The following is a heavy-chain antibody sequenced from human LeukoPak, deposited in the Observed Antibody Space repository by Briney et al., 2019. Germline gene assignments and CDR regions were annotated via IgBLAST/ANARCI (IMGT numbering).Heavy chain of an antibody. CDR3: ARDSRGVMSAFDI. V-gene: IGHV3-23*01. CDR1: GFTFSSFG. CDR2: VSGSGGST. Sequence: PGGSLRLSCAASGFTFSSFGMSWVRQAPGKGLAWVSGVSGSGGSTYYADSVKGRFTISRDNSKNTLYLQMNSLRAEDTAVYYCARDSRGVMSAFDIWGQGTMVTVSS. D-gene: IGHD2-8*01. J-gene: IGHJ3*02.